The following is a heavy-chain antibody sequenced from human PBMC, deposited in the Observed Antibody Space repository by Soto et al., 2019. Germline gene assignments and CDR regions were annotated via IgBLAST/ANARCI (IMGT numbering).Heavy chain of an antibody. J-gene: IGHJ4*02. CDR3: ASDRKYCTNGVCYIEPPTFDY. D-gene: IGHD2-8*01. CDR2: IIPIFGTA. V-gene: IGHV1-69*13. Sequence: SLKVSCKASGGTCSSYAISWVLQAPGQGLEWMGGIIPIFGTANYAQKFQGRVTITADESTSTAYMELSSLRSEDTAVYYCASDRKYCTNGVCYIEPPTFDYWGQGTLVTVSS. CDR1: GGTCSSYA.